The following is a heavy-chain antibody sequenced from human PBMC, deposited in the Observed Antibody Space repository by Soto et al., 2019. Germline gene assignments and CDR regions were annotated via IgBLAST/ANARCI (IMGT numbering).Heavy chain of an antibody. CDR2: IIPIFGTA. Sequence: SVKVSCKASGGTFSSYAISWVRQAPGQGLEWMGGIIPIFGTANYAQKFQGRVTITADKSTSTAYMELSSLRSEDTAVYYCATPYDILTGYYDYWGQGTLVTVSS. D-gene: IGHD3-9*01. J-gene: IGHJ4*02. V-gene: IGHV1-69*06. CDR1: GGTFSSYA. CDR3: ATPYDILTGYYDY.